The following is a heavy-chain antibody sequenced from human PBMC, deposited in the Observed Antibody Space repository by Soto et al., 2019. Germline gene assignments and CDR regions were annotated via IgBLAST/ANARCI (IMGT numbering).Heavy chain of an antibody. CDR3: ARVPDHYYGMDV. CDR1: GYTFTSYD. V-gene: IGHV1-8*01. Sequence: QVQLVQSGAEVKKPGASVKVSCKASGYTFTSYDINWVRQATGQGLEWMGWMNANSGNTGYAQKFQGRVTMTRNTSISTAYMELSSLRSEDTAVYYCARVPDHYYGMDVWGQGTTVTVSS. J-gene: IGHJ6*02. CDR2: MNANSGNT.